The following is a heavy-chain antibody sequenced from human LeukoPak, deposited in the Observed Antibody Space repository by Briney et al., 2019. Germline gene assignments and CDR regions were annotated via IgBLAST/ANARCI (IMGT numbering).Heavy chain of an antibody. V-gene: IGHV3-23*01. CDR2: ISGSGGST. D-gene: IGHD6-19*01. CDR1: GFTFSSYT. CDR3: AKGVAADAEYFQH. J-gene: IGHJ1*01. Sequence: PGASLRLSCAASGFTFSSYTMSWVRQAPGKGLEWVSAISGSGGSTYYADSVKGRFTISRDNSKNTLYLQMNSLRAEDTAVYYCAKGVAADAEYFQHWGQGTLVTVSS.